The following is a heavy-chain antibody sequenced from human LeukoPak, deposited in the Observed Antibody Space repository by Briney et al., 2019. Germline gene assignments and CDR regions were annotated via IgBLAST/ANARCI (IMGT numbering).Heavy chain of an antibody. Sequence: PGESLKISCKGSGYSFTSDWISGVRQMPGKGLEWMGRIDPSDSCTNYSPSFQGHVTISADKSISTAYLQWSSLKASDTAIYYCARHFGAVGAFDYWGQGSLITVSS. CDR2: IDPSDSCT. V-gene: IGHV5-10-1*01. CDR1: GYSFTSDW. CDR3: ARHFGAVGAFDY. J-gene: IGHJ4*02. D-gene: IGHD1-26*01.